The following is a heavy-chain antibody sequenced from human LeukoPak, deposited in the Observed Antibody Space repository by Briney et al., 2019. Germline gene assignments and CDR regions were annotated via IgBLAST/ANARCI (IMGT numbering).Heavy chain of an antibody. CDR2: TYDSEST. J-gene: IGHJ4*02. D-gene: IGHD1-26*01. V-gene: IGHV4-38-2*02. CDR3: ARGKSRGSHIDY. Sequence: SETLSLTCTVSGYSISSDYYWGWIRQPPGKGLEWIGSTYDSESTYYNPSLRTRVTISVDTSKNQFSLKLRSVTAADTALYYCARGKSRGSHIDYWGQGTLVTVSS. CDR1: GYSISSDYY.